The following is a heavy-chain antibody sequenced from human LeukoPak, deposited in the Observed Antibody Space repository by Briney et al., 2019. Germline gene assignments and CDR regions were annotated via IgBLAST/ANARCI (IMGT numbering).Heavy chain of an antibody. CDR1: GYTFTGYY. J-gene: IGHJ4*02. V-gene: IGHV1-2*02. Sequence: ASVKVSCKASGYTFTGYYMHWVRQAPGQGLEWMGWINPNGGTNYAQKFQGRVTMTRDTSISTAYMELSRLRSDDTAVYYCARDGGYFDRFDYWGQGTLVTVSS. CDR2: INPNGGT. CDR3: ARDGGYFDRFDY. D-gene: IGHD3-9*01.